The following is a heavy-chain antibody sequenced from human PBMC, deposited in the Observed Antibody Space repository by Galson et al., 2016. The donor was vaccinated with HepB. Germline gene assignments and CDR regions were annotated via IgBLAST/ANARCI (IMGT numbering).Heavy chain of an antibody. J-gene: IGHJ6*02. CDR2: ISSTSTNT. D-gene: IGHD5-18*01. Sequence: SLRLSCAASGFIFETQTMDWVRQPPGKGPEWVASISSTSTNTFYADSVKGRFTVSRDNARNSLFLQINNLRVEDTAVYYCSRVWLEGYSSGFGLDVWGQGTTVTVSS. CDR1: GFIFETQT. CDR3: SRVWLEGYSSGFGLDV. V-gene: IGHV3-21*06.